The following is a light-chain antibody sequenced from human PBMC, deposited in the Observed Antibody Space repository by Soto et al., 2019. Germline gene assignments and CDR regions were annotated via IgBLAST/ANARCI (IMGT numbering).Light chain of an antibody. CDR3: HQFGSSPWR. J-gene: IGKJ1*01. CDR1: QSVTSTY. Sequence: EIVLTQSPGTLSLSPGERATLSCRASQSVTSTYLAWYEQKPGQAPRLLIYGASSRATGIPDRFSGSGSGTDFTLTISRVEPEDFAVFYCHQFGSSPWRFGQGTKVEIK. CDR2: GAS. V-gene: IGKV3-20*01.